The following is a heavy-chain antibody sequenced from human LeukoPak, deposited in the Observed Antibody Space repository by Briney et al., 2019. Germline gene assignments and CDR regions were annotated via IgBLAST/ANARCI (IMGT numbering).Heavy chain of an antibody. D-gene: IGHD6-13*01. CDR1: GGSISSGGYS. CDR2: IYHSGST. CDR3: ARGRGMRPQLDFDY. V-gene: IGHV4-30-2*01. J-gene: IGHJ4*02. Sequence: PSETLSLTCAVSGGSISSGGYSWSWIRQPPGKGLELIGYIYHSGSTYYNPSLKSRVTISVDRSKNQFSLKLSSVTAADTAVYYCARGRGMRPQLDFDYWGQGTLVTVSS.